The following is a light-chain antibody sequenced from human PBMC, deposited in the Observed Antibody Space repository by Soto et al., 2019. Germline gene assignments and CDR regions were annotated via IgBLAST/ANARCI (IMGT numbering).Light chain of an antibody. CDR2: KAS. J-gene: IGKJ2*01. Sequence: DIQMTQSPSTVSASVGDRVTITCRASQSICSWLAWYQQKPGTAPKFLINKASTLESGVPSRISGSGSGTEVTLTISSLQPDDFATYDCQQYKAYPYTFGQGTKLEIK. CDR1: QSICSW. V-gene: IGKV1-5*03. CDR3: QQYKAYPYT.